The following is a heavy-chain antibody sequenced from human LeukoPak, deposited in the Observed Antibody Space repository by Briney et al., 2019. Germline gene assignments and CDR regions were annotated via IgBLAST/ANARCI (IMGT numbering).Heavy chain of an antibody. CDR2: IRKDGSEK. D-gene: IGHD5-24*01. J-gene: IGHJ4*02. CDR1: GFTFSSYA. V-gene: IGHV3-7*01. CDR3: ARETPRRGETRDGYR. Sequence: GSLRLSCAASGFTFSSYAMSWVRQAPGKGLEWVANIRKDGSEKNYVDSVKGRFTISRDNPKNLLFLQINSLRVEDTAVYYCARETPRRGETRDGYRWGQGTVVTVSS.